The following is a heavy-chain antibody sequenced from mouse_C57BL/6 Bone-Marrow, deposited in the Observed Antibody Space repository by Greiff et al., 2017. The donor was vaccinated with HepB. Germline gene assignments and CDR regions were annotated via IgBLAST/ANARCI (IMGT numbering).Heavy chain of an antibody. D-gene: IGHD1-1*01. Sequence: VQLQQSGAELVKPGASVKLSCKASGYTFTEYTIHWVKQRSGQGLEWIGWFYPGSGSIKYNEKFKDKATLTADKSSSTVYMELSRLTSEDSAVYFCERHEGYYYGSSGGLGYFDVWGTGTTVTVSS. CDR3: ERHEGYYYGSSGGLGYFDV. CDR1: GYTFTEYT. V-gene: IGHV1-62-2*01. J-gene: IGHJ1*03. CDR2: FYPGSGSI.